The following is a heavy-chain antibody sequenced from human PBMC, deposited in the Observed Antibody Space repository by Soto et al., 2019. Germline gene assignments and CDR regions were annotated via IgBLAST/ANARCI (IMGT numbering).Heavy chain of an antibody. CDR1: GGSFSGYY. J-gene: IGHJ5*02. D-gene: IGHD3-10*01. V-gene: IGHV4-34*01. Sequence: QVQLQQWGAGLLKPSETLSLTCAVYGGSFSGYYWSWIRQPPGKGLEWIGEINHSGSTTYNPSLNVRVTISVDTSKNQCSLKLSSVTAADTAVYYCARDRRLITMVRGVSLWFDPWGQGTLVTVSS. CDR2: INHSGST. CDR3: ARDRRLITMVRGVSLWFDP.